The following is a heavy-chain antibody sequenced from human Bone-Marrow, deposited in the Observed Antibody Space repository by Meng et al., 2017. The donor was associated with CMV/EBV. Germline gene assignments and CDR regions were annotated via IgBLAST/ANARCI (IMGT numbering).Heavy chain of an antibody. V-gene: IGHV1-69*05. Sequence: SVKVSCKASGGTFSSYAISWVRQAPGQGLEWMGGIIPIFGTANYAQKFQGRVTITTDESTSTAYMELSSLRSEDTAVYYCARLRLRALRFLEWSYYGMDVWGQGTTVTVSS. CDR3: ARLRLRALRFLEWSYYGMDV. CDR2: IIPIFGTA. J-gene: IGHJ6*02. CDR1: GGTFSSYA. D-gene: IGHD3-3*01.